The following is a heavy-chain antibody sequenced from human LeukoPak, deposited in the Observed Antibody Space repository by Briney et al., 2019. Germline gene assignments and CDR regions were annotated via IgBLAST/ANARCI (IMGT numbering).Heavy chain of an antibody. J-gene: IGHJ4*02. D-gene: IGHD3-9*01. Sequence: SETLSLTCTVSGGSISSSNYYWGWIRQPPGKGLEWIGSIYYSGSTYYNPSLKSRVTISVDTSKNQFSLKLSSVTAADTAVYYCAKYYDILTGYSPFDYWGQGTLVTVSS. CDR3: AKYYDILTGYSPFDY. CDR2: IYYSGST. CDR1: GGSISSSNYY. V-gene: IGHV4-39*07.